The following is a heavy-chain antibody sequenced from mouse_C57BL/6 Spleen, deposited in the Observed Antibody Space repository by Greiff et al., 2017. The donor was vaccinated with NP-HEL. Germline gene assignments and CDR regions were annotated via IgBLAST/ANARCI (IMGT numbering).Heavy chain of an antibody. V-gene: IGHV1-52*01. CDR3: ARGTTVVAHFDY. CDR2: IDPSDSET. CDR1: GYTFTSYW. D-gene: IGHD1-1*01. Sequence: QVQLQQPGAELVRPRSSVKLSCKASGYTFTSYWMHWVKQRPIQGLEWIGNIDPSDSETHYNQKFKDKATLTVDKSSSTAYMQLSSLTSEDSAVYYCARGTTVVAHFDYWGQGTTLTVSS. J-gene: IGHJ2*01.